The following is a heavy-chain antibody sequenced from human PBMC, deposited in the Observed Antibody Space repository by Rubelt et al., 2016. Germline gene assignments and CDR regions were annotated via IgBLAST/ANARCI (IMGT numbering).Heavy chain of an antibody. CDR3: ARANSGSGYFGIDY. J-gene: IGHJ4*02. Sequence: QVQLVQSGAEVKKPGASVKVSCKASGYTFTSYNMHWVRQAPGQGLEWMGIINPRGGSTGYAQKFQGRITMTRDTSTSTVHMELSSLRSEDTAVYYCARANSGSGYFGIDYWGQGTLVTVSS. CDR1: GYTFTSYN. D-gene: IGHD3-22*01. CDR2: INPRGGST. V-gene: IGHV1-46*01.